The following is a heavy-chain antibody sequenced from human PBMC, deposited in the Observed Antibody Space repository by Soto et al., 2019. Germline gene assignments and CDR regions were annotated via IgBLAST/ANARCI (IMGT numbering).Heavy chain of an antibody. CDR2: IYHSGST. D-gene: IGHD4-17*01. J-gene: IGHJ4*02. V-gene: IGHV4-30-2*01. CDR3: ARASTTVNTLDY. Sequence: SETLSLTCAVSGGSISSGGYSWSCIRQPPGKGLEWIGYIYHSGSTYYNPSLKSRVTISVDRSKNQFSLKLSSVTAADTAVYYCARASTTVNTLDYWGQGTLVTVSS. CDR1: GGSISSGGYS.